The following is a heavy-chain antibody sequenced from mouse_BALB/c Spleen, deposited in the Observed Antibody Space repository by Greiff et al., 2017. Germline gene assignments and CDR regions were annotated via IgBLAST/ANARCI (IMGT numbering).Heavy chain of an antibody. D-gene: IGHD3-2*01. J-gene: IGHJ4*01. Sequence: EVQLQQSGAELVKPGASVKLSCTASGFNIKDTYMHWVKQRPEQGLEWIGRIDPANGNTKYDPKFQGKATITADTSSNTAYLQLSSLTSEDTAVYYCNAWRTARATSAMDYWGQGTSVTVAS. V-gene: IGHV14-3*02. CDR3: NAWRTARATSAMDY. CDR2: IDPANGNT. CDR1: GFNIKDTY.